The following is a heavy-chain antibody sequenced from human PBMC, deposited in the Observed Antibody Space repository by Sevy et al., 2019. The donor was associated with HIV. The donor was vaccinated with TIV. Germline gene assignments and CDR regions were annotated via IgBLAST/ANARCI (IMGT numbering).Heavy chain of an antibody. V-gene: IGHV3-33*03. Sequence: GGSLRLSCVASGFSFSSYGMHWVRQAPGKGLEWVAGIWLDGSEKKYEDSVKGRLAISRDNAKNTLYLQMNSLRVEDTAVYFCATAGTTVADEYYYYGMDVWGQGTTVTVSS. J-gene: IGHJ6*02. CDR1: GFSFSSYG. CDR2: IWLDGSEK. D-gene: IGHD6-19*01. CDR3: ATAGTTVADEYYYYGMDV.